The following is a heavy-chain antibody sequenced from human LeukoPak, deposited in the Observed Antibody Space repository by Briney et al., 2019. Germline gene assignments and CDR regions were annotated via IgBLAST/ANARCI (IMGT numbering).Heavy chain of an antibody. V-gene: IGHV1-18*01. Sequence: ASVKVSCKASGYAFTNYAISWVRQAPGQGLEWMGWISVYNGNTNYAQKLQGRVTMTADTSTTTAYMELRSLRSDDTAVYYCARDSMVAATPEYDYWGQGTLVTVSS. J-gene: IGHJ4*02. D-gene: IGHD2-15*01. CDR3: ARDSMVAATPEYDY. CDR2: ISVYNGNT. CDR1: GYAFTNYA.